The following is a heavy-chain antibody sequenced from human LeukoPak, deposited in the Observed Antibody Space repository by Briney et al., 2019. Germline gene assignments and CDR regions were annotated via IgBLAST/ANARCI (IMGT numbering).Heavy chain of an antibody. CDR2: IYTSGNI. J-gene: IGHJ4*02. CDR3: ARSGCSSTSCYQADY. V-gene: IGHV4-61*02. D-gene: IGHD2-2*01. Sequence: SETLSLTCTVSGAFISSGSYYWNWIRQPAGKGLEWIGRIYTSGNINYNPSLKSRVTISVDTSKNQFSLKLSSVTAADTAVYYCARSGCSSTSCYQADYWGQGTLVTVSS. CDR1: GAFISSGSYY.